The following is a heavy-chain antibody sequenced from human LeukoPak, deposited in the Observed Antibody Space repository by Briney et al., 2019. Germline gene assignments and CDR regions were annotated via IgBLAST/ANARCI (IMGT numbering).Heavy chain of an antibody. CDR2: ISYDGSIQ. D-gene: IGHD6-13*01. V-gene: IGHV3-30*04. CDR3: ARGLYSSSPFDY. Sequence: GGSLRLSCAASGFTFSTYAMHWVRQAPGKGLEWVTVISYDGSIQYYADSVKGRFTISRDNAKNSLYLQMNSLRAEDTAVYYCARGLYSSSPFDYWGQGTLVTVSS. CDR1: GFTFSTYA. J-gene: IGHJ4*02.